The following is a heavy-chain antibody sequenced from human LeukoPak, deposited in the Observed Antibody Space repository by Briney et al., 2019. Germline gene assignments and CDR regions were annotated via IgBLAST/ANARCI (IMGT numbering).Heavy chain of an antibody. D-gene: IGHD6-13*01. J-gene: IGHJ4*02. CDR3: ARARDAADYYFSY. Sequence: GSSVKVSCKASGGTFSSYSISWVRQAPGQGLEWMGGIIPISGTTNYAQKFQGRVRITADESTSTAYMELSSLRSEDTAVYYCARARDAADYYFSYWGQGTLVTVSS. CDR1: GGTFSSYS. CDR2: IIPISGTT. V-gene: IGHV1-69*01.